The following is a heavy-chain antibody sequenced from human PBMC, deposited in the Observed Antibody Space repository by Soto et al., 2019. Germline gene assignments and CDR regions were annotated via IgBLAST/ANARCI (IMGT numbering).Heavy chain of an antibody. V-gene: IGHV4-61*01. CDR3: ARAGGLGAVAADY. Sequence: PSDTLSLTCTVSGGSVSSGSYYWSGILHPPGKGLEWIGYIYYSGSTNYNPSLKSRVTISVDTSKNQFSLKLSSVTAADTAVYYCARAGGLGAVAADYWGQGTLVTVSS. CDR1: GGSVSSGSYY. J-gene: IGHJ4*02. CDR2: IYYSGST. D-gene: IGHD6-19*01.